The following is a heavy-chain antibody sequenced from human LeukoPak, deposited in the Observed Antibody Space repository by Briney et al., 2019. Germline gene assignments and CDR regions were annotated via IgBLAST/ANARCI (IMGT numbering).Heavy chain of an antibody. J-gene: IGHJ4*02. CDR2: IYYSGIT. CDR3: ARIPNYYGSGSYVDY. D-gene: IGHD3-10*01. V-gene: IGHV4-59*01. CDR1: GGSISSYY. Sequence: SETLSLTCTVSGGSISSYYWSWIRQPTGKGLEWIGYIYYSGITNYNPSLKSRVTISVDTSKNQLSLKLSSVTAADTAVYFCARIPNYYGSGSYVDYWGQGTLVTVSS.